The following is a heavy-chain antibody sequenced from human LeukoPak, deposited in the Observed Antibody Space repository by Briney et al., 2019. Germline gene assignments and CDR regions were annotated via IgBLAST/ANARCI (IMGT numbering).Heavy chain of an antibody. D-gene: IGHD6-19*01. CDR2: ISSSSSYI. J-gene: IGHJ6*03. V-gene: IGHV3-21*01. Sequence: PGGSLRLSCAASGFTFSSYSMNWVRQAPGKGLEWVSSISSSSSYIYYADSVEGRFTISRDNAKNSLYLQMNSLRAEDTAVYYCARVGWLSNYYYYMDVWGKGTTVTISS. CDR3: ARVGWLSNYYYYMDV. CDR1: GFTFSSYS.